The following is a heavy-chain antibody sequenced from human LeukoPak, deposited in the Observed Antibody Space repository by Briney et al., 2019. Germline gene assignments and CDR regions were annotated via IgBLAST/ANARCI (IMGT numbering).Heavy chain of an antibody. CDR3: ARSIAVAEPPDY. V-gene: IGHV4-34*01. Sequence: KPSETLSLTCAVYGGSFSGYYWSWIRQPPGKGLEWIGEINHSGSTNYNPSLKSRVTISVDTSKNQFSLKLSSVTAADTAVYYCARSIAVAEPPDYWGQGTLVTVSS. J-gene: IGHJ4*02. CDR1: GGSFSGYY. CDR2: INHSGST. D-gene: IGHD6-19*01.